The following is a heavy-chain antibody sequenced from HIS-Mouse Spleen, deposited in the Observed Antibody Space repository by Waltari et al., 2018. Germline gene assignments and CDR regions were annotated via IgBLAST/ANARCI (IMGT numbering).Heavy chain of an antibody. Sequence: QVQLQESGPGLVKPSETLSLTCTVSGYSISSGYYWGWIRQPPGKGLGWIGSIYHSGGTYYNPSLKSRVTISVDTAKNQFSLKLSSGPAADTAVYYCATQTGSDSGSYLNWFDPWGQGTLVTVSS. CDR3: ATQTGSDSGSYLNWFDP. V-gene: IGHV4-38-2*02. CDR2: IYHSGGT. CDR1: GYSISSGYY. J-gene: IGHJ5*02. D-gene: IGHD1-26*01.